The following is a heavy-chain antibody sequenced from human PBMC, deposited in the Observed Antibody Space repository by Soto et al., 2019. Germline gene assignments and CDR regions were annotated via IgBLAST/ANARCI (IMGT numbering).Heavy chain of an antibody. Sequence: ASVKVSCKAFGYTFTIYYIHWVRQAPGQGLEWMGVINTSGGSPTYAQKFQDRVTMTRDTSTSTVYMELSSLRSEDTAVYYCARGGRHSDYYYYYGMDVWGQGATVTVSS. D-gene: IGHD6-25*01. V-gene: IGHV1-46*01. J-gene: IGHJ6*02. CDR1: GYTFTIYY. CDR3: ARGGRHSDYYYYYGMDV. CDR2: INTSGGSP.